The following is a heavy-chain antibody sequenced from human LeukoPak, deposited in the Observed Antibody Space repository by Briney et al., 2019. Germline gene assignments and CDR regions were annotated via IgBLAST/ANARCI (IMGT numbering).Heavy chain of an antibody. D-gene: IGHD3-10*01. CDR2: IYYSGST. CDR1: GGSISSSSYY. CDR3: ARSSASFRGVIPFDY. V-gene: IGHV4-39*07. Sequence: SETLSLTCTVSGGSISSSSYYWGWIRQPPGKGLEWIGSIYYSGSTYYNPSLKSRVTISVDTSKNQFSLKLSSVTAADTAVYYCARSSASFRGVIPFDYWGQGTLVTVSS. J-gene: IGHJ4*02.